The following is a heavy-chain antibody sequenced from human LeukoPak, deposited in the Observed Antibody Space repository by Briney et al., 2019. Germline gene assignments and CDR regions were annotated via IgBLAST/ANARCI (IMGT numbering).Heavy chain of an antibody. CDR1: GYTLTELS. CDR3: ARTHSSGWYSVGYYYMDV. J-gene: IGHJ6*03. V-gene: IGHV1-24*01. D-gene: IGHD6-19*01. CDR2: FDPEDGET. Sequence: GASVKVSCKVSGYTLTELSMHWVRQAPRKGLEWMGGFDPEDGETIYAQKFQGRVTMTTDTSMSTAYMDLRSLRSDDTAVYYCARTHSSGWYSVGYYYMDVWGKGTTVTVSS.